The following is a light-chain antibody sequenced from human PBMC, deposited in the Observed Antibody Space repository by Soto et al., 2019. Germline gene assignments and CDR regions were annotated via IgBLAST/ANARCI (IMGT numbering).Light chain of an antibody. V-gene: IGLV2-8*01. CDR2: EVT. Sequence: QSVLTQPPSASGSPGRSVTISCTGTSSDVGGYDYVSWFQQHPGEAPKLIIYEVTKRPSGVPDRFSASKSGNTASLTVSGLQAGDEADYYCSSFVAGNNYWVFGGGTQLTVL. CDR3: SSFVAGNNYWV. J-gene: IGLJ3*02. CDR1: SSDVGGYDY.